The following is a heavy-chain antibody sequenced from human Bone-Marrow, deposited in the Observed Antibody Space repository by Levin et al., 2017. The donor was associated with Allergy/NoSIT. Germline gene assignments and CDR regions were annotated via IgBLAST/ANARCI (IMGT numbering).Heavy chain of an antibody. CDR2: LSWNSGTV. D-gene: IGHD7-27*01. Sequence: QAGGSLRLSCEGSGFRFDDHAMHWVRQAPGKGPEWVSGLSWNSGTVGSAASVKGRFSVSRDNAKNTLYLQMNSLTPEDTALYRCVRSVRTTAWGGMDLWGQGTLVAVSS. CDR1: GFRFDDHA. V-gene: IGHV3-9*01. CDR3: VRSVRTTAWGGMDL. J-gene: IGHJ5*02.